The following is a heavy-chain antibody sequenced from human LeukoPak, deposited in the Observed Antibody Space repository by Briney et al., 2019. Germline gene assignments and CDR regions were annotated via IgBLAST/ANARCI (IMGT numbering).Heavy chain of an antibody. V-gene: IGHV1-8*01. D-gene: IGHD3-3*01. CDR3: ARGDYDFWSGYYWFDY. J-gene: IGHJ4*02. Sequence: ASVKVSCKASGYTFTSYDINRVRQATGQGLEWMGWMNPNSGNTGYAQKFQGRVTMTRNTSISTAYMELSSLRSEDTAVYYCARGDYDFWSGYYWFDYWGQGTLVTVSS. CDR2: MNPNSGNT. CDR1: GYTFTSYD.